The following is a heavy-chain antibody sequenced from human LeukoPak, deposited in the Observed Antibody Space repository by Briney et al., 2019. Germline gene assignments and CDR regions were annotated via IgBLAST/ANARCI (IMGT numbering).Heavy chain of an antibody. D-gene: IGHD6-19*01. CDR2: ISSNGDST. J-gene: IGHJ6*03. CDR3: ARNGAVAGIPDYYYYMDV. V-gene: IGHV3-64*01. Sequence: GGSLRLSCAASGFTFSSYAMHWVRQAPGKGLEYVSAISSNGDSTYYANSVKGRFTISRDNSKNTLYLQMGSLRAEDMAVYYCARNGAVAGIPDYYYYMDVWGKGTTVTISS. CDR1: GFTFSSYA.